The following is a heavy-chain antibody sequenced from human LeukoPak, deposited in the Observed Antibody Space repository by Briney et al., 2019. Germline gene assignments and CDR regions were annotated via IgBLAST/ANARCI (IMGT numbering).Heavy chain of an antibody. CDR1: GFTFSSYW. CDR2: INSDGSST. V-gene: IGHV3-74*01. J-gene: IGHJ4*02. D-gene: IGHD3-22*01. CDR3: ARDFGNYYDSSGPPTFDY. Sequence: PGGSLRLSCAASGFTFSSYWMHWVRQAPGEGLVWVSRINSDGSSTSYADSVKGRFTISRDNAKNTLYLQMNSLRAEDTAVYYCARDFGNYYDSSGPPTFDYWGQGTLVTVSS.